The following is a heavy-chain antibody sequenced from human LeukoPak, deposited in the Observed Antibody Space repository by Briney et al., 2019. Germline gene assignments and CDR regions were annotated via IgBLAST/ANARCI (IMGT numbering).Heavy chain of an antibody. CDR3: ARVGGDFHH. CDR1: GASVRSSGFY. V-gene: IGHV4-31*03. Sequence: NPSETLSLTCTVSGASVRSSGFYLNWFRQHPGEGLEWVGHIDSSGKTSYNPSLESRLTISIDSSKNQFSLRLTSVTVADTAVYYCARVGGDFHHWGQGTLVTVSP. CDR2: IDSSGKT. D-gene: IGHD2-21*01. J-gene: IGHJ4*02.